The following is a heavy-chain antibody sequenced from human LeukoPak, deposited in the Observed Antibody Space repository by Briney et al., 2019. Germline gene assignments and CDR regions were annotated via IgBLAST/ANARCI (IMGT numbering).Heavy chain of an antibody. Sequence: ASVKVSCKASGYTFTSYAMHWVRQAPGQRLEWMGWINAGNGNTKYSQKFQGRVTTTRDTSASTAYMELSSLRSEDTPVYYCARTYYDFWSGQHFDYWGQGTLVTVSS. J-gene: IGHJ4*02. CDR2: INAGNGNT. CDR1: GYTFTSYA. V-gene: IGHV1-3*01. CDR3: ARTYYDFWSGQHFDY. D-gene: IGHD3-3*01.